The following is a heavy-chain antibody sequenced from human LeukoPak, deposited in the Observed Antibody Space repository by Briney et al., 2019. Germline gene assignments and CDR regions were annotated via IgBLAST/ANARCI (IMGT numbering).Heavy chain of an antibody. CDR3: TRVPDLTARHCAA. Sequence: ASETLSLTCAVYGGSLSVNYWALIRQTAGRGLEWIGESSRTGDITGYNPSLKGRATISVESSKNQSSMKLTSVPAAATGVYSCTRVPDLTARHCAAWGPGTMVTISS. V-gene: IGHV4-34*01. CDR1: GGSLSVNY. J-gene: IGHJ5*02. CDR2: SSRTGDIT. D-gene: IGHD2-21*02.